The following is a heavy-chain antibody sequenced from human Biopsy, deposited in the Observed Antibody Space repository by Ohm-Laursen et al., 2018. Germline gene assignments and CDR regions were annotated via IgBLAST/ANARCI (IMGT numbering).Heavy chain of an antibody. J-gene: IGHJ4*02. CDR3: ARCMRSSGWPYFDS. D-gene: IGHD6-19*01. Sequence: GTLSLTCTVSGDSVSSGSFYWTWIRQPPGQGLEYIGYIDDRGSTANYNPSLESRVTMSVDMPKNQFSLKLSSVTAAETAIYYCARCMRSSGWPYFDSWGQGTLVTVSS. CDR1: GDSVSSGSFY. CDR2: IDDRGSTA. V-gene: IGHV4-61*01.